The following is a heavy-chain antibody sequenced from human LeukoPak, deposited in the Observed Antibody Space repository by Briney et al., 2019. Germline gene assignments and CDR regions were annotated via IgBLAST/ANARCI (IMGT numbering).Heavy chain of an antibody. CDR3: ARAGYSNLYYYYGMDV. D-gene: IGHD6-13*01. J-gene: IGHJ6*02. CDR1: GGSISSHY. Sequence: PSETLSLTCTVSGGSISSHYWSWIRQPAGKGLEWIGRIYTSGSTNYNPSLKSRVTMSVDTSKNQFSLKLSSVTAADTAVYYCARAGYSNLYYYYGMDVWGQGTTVTVSS. V-gene: IGHV4-4*07. CDR2: IYTSGST.